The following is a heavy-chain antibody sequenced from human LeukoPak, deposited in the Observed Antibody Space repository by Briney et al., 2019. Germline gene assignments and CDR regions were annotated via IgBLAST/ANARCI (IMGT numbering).Heavy chain of an antibody. CDR1: GGSISSSSYY. CDR2: IYCSAST. Sequence: ASETLSLTCTVSGGSISSSSYYWGWIRQPPGQGLEWIGSIYCSASTYYNPSLKSRATISVDTSKTQFSLMLSSVTAAATAEYYCASFKVGSGSEDYWGQGTLVTVSS. J-gene: IGHJ4*02. D-gene: IGHD3-10*01. CDR3: ASFKVGSGSEDY. V-gene: IGHV4-39*01.